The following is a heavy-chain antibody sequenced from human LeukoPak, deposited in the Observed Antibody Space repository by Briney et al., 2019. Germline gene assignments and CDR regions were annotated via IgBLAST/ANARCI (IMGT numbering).Heavy chain of an antibody. Sequence: PGGSLRLFCAASGFTFSSYSMNWVRQAPGKGLEWVSYISSSSSTIYYADSVKGRFTISRDNAKNSLYLQMNSLRAEDTAVYYCARESYIAAAGTRKFGYWGQGTLLTVSS. D-gene: IGHD6-13*01. CDR3: ARESYIAAAGTRKFGY. CDR2: ISSSSSTI. J-gene: IGHJ4*02. CDR1: GFTFSSYS. V-gene: IGHV3-48*04.